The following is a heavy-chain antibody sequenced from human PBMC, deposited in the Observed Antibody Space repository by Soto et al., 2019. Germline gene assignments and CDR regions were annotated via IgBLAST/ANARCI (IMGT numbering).Heavy chain of an antibody. V-gene: IGHV1-18*01. CDR3: ARSRRVVATIRSYYYYGMDV. D-gene: IGHD5-12*01. J-gene: IGHJ6*02. Sequence: QVQLVQSGAEVKKPGASVKVSCKASGYTFTSSGISWVRQAPGQGLEWMGWISAYTGNTNYAQQLQGRVTMTTDTSTSTAYMELRSLRSDDTAVYYCARSRRVVATIRSYYYYGMDVWGQGTTVTVAS. CDR1: GYTFTSSG. CDR2: ISAYTGNT.